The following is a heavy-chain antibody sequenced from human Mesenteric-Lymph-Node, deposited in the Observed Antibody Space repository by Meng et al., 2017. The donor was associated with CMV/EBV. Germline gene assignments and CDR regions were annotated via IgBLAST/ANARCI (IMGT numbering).Heavy chain of an antibody. D-gene: IGHD2-2*01. V-gene: IGHV1-8*03. CDR3: ALIGYCSSTSCSPPNWFDP. CDR2: MNPNSGNT. CDR1: GYTFTSYD. J-gene: IGHJ5*02. Sequence: ASVKVSCKASGYTFTSYDINWVRQATGQGLEWMGWMNPNSGNTGYAQKFQGRVTITRNTSISTAYMELSSLRSDDTAVYYCALIGYCSSTSCSPPNWFDPWGQGTLVTVSS.